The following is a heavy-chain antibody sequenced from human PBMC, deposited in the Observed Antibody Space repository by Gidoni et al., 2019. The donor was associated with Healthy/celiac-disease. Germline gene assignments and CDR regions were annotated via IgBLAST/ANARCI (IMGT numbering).Heavy chain of an antibody. CDR2: IYSGGST. J-gene: IGHJ4*02. V-gene: IGHV3-53*01. CDR1: GFTVSRNY. CDR3: ARSGGDY. Sequence: EVQLVEYGRGMIKPGVSLRHYSAASGFTVSRNYMRWVRHAPVKGLEWVSVIYSGGSTYYADSVKGRFTISRDNSNNSLYLQMNSLRAEDTAVYYCARSGGDYWGQGTLVTVSS. D-gene: IGHD3-10*01.